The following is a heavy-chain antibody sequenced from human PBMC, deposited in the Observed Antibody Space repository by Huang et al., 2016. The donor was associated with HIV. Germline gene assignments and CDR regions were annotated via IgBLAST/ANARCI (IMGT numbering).Heavy chain of an antibody. CDR1: GGSFTGNY. V-gene: IGHV4-34*02. CDR2: VNDSGAN. Sequence: QMQLQQRGAGLLKPSETLSLTCGVSGGSFTGNYLTWIRQAPGKGLEWIGEVNDSGANNYNPSLKGRVTISLDKSNRELALNLRSVTAADTAVYYCARQWTILEWLLGLDVWGQGTTVIVSS. J-gene: IGHJ6*02. D-gene: IGHD3-3*01. CDR3: ARQWTILEWLLGLDV.